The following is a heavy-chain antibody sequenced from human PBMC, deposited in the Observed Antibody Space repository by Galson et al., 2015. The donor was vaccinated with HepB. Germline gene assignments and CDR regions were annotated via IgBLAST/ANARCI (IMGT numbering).Heavy chain of an antibody. CDR1: GFTFSSYA. Sequence: SLRLSCAASGFTFSSYAMSWVRQAPGKGLEWVSAISGSGGSTYYADSVKGRFTISRDNSKNTLYLQMNSLRAEDTAVYYCAKDQLTMVRGVIIPDNYFDYWGQGTLVTVSS. J-gene: IGHJ4*02. V-gene: IGHV3-23*01. D-gene: IGHD3-10*01. CDR3: AKDQLTMVRGVIIPDNYFDY. CDR2: ISGSGGST.